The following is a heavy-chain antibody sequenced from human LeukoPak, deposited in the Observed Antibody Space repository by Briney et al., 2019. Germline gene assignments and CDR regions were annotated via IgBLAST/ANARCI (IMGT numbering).Heavy chain of an antibody. CDR1: GFTFSSYG. V-gene: IGHV3-30*18. D-gene: IGHD4-17*01. J-gene: IGHJ4*02. Sequence: PGRSLRLSCAASGFTFSSYGMHWVRQAPGKGLEWVAVISYDGSNKYYADSVKGRFTISRDNSKNTLYLQMNSLTAEDTAVYYCAKDHRTGDYDIGYWGQGTLVTVSS. CDR2: ISYDGSNK. CDR3: AKDHRTGDYDIGY.